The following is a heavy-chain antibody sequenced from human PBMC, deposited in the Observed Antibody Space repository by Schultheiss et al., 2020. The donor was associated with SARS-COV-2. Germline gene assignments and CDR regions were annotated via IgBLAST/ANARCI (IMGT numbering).Heavy chain of an antibody. CDR3: ARDLSEKYSIDY. Sequence: GGSLRLSCAASGFTFSSYAMSWVRQAPGKGLEWVAFISYDGNIKYYADSVKGRFTISRDTSRNTLYLQMNSLRAEDTAVYYCARDLSEKYSIDYWGQGTLVTVSS. D-gene: IGHD2-21*01. CDR2: ISYDGNIK. J-gene: IGHJ4*02. CDR1: GFTFSSYA. V-gene: IGHV3-30*01.